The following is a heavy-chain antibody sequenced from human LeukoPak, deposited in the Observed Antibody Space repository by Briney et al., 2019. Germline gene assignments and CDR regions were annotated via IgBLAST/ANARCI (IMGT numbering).Heavy chain of an antibody. CDR3: ASDRPTYYDYVWGSPKSYYFDY. V-gene: IGHV4-34*01. CDR2: INHSGST. Sequence: GSLRLSCAASGFTFNGYWMSWVRQPPGKGLEWIGEINHSGSTNYNPSLKSRVTISVDTSKNQFSLKLSSVTAADTAVYYCASDRPTYYDYVWGSPKSYYFDYWGQGTLVTVSS. J-gene: IGHJ4*02. D-gene: IGHD3-16*01. CDR1: GFTFNGYW.